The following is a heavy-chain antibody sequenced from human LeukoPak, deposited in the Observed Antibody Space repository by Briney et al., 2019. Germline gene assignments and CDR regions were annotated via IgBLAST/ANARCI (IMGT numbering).Heavy chain of an antibody. Sequence: ASVKVSCKASGYTLTGYYMHWVRQAPGQGLEWMGWINPNSGGTNYAQKFQGRVTMTRDTSISTAYMELSRLRSDDTAVYYCARGHTTTVVNPREYWGQGTLVTVSS. J-gene: IGHJ4*02. D-gene: IGHD4-23*01. V-gene: IGHV1-2*02. CDR1: GYTLTGYY. CDR3: ARGHTTTVVNPREY. CDR2: INPNSGGT.